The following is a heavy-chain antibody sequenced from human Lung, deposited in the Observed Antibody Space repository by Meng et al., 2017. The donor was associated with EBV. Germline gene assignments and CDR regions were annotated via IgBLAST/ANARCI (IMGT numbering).Heavy chain of an antibody. CDR1: GGSISSGGYY. Sequence: HLQGAGPGLVNPPQTLSLTCAVSGGSISSGGYYWSWIRQPPGKGLEWIGYIYYSGSTYYNPSLKSRVTISVDTSKNQFSLKLSSVTAADTAVYYCARVAYYYDSSGYSYYFDYWGQGTLVTVSS. CDR2: IYYSGST. V-gene: IGHV4-30-4*01. D-gene: IGHD3-22*01. CDR3: ARVAYYYDSSGYSYYFDY. J-gene: IGHJ4*02.